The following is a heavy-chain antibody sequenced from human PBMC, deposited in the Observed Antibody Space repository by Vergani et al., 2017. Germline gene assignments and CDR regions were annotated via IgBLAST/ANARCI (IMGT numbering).Heavy chain of an antibody. Sequence: QVQLQESGPGVVKPSQTLSLTCAVSGGSISSGDHCWTWIRQRPGKGLEWIGYIFYSGTTYDNPSLRSRLTISVDTSQNQFSLKLRSVTAADTAVYYRARVDTQVPATSHFYYMDVWGKGTTVVVSS. D-gene: IGHD6-25*01. V-gene: IGHV4-31*11. CDR1: GGSISSGDHC. CDR3: ARVDTQVPATSHFYYMDV. J-gene: IGHJ6*03. CDR2: IFYSGTT.